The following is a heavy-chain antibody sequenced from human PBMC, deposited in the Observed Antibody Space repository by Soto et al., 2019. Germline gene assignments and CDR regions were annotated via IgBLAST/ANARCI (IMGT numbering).Heavy chain of an antibody. J-gene: IGHJ6*02. CDR2: VYHSGAT. CDR3: VRNGYYSLDV. CDR1: GDLIIGTGW. Sequence: QVQLQESGPGLVRPSGTLSLTCAVSGDLIIGTGWWSWVRQSPGKGLDWIGEVYHSGATNYNPSLKSRVTISVDTSRNQFSLNLGSVTAADTAVYYCVRNGYYSLDVWGQGTTVTVSS. V-gene: IGHV4-4*02. D-gene: IGHD3-22*01.